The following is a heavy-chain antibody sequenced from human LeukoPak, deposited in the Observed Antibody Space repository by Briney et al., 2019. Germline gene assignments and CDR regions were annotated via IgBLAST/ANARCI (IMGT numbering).Heavy chain of an antibody. D-gene: IGHD4-17*01. CDR1: GFTFSDYN. CDR3: ARDLYGDYVDY. V-gene: IGHV3-11*06. J-gene: IGHJ4*02. CDR2: ISSSSSYT. Sequence: GGSLRLSCAASGFTFSDYNMSWIRQAPGKGLEWVSYISSSSSYTNYADSVKGRFTISRDNAKNSLYLQMNSLRAEDTAVYYCARDLYGDYVDYWGQRTLVTVSS.